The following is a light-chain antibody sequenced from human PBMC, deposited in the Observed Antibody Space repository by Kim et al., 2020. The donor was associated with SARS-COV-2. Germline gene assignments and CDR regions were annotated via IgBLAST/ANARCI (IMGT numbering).Light chain of an antibody. Sequence: AASVGDRVTITGRARQGISNFLAWYQQKPGKVPELLIYAASTLQSGVPSRFSGSGSGTDFTLTISSLQPEDGATYYCQRYVRAPWTFGQGTKVDIK. CDR2: AAS. V-gene: IGKV1-27*01. CDR1: QGISNF. J-gene: IGKJ1*01. CDR3: QRYVRAPWT.